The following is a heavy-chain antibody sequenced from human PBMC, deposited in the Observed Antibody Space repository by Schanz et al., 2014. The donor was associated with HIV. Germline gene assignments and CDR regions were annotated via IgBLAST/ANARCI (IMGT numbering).Heavy chain of an antibody. Sequence: QEQLVESGGGVVQPGKSLRLSCAASGFIFSSYAMHWVRQAPGKGLEWVALISYDGSKKYYADSVKGRFTISRDNSKNTLYLQMNSLRAEDTAVYYCARVNDKGWGYCSSTSCLFWYFDLWGRGTLVTVSS. V-gene: IGHV3-30-3*01. CDR3: ARVNDKGWGYCSSTSCLFWYFDL. CDR1: GFIFSSYA. J-gene: IGHJ2*01. CDR2: ISYDGSKK. D-gene: IGHD2-2*01.